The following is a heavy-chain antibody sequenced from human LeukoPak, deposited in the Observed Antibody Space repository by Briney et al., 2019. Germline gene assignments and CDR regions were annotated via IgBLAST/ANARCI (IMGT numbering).Heavy chain of an antibody. CDR3: ARLKATVTYYFDY. Sequence: SETLSLTCAVSGGSISSSNWWSWVRQPPGKGLEWIGEIYHSGSTNYNPSLKSRVTISVDKSKNQFSLKLSSVTAADTAVYYCARLKATVTYYFDYWGQGTLVTVSS. V-gene: IGHV4-4*02. CDR1: GGSISSSNW. CDR2: IYHSGST. J-gene: IGHJ4*02. D-gene: IGHD4-11*01.